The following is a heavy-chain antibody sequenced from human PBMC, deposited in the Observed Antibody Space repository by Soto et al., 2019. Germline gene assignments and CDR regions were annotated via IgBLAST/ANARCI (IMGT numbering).Heavy chain of an antibody. CDR3: AREEGLAYCGGDCPIDY. CDR1: GFTFSSYG. CDR2: IWYDGSNK. D-gene: IGHD2-21*02. Sequence: QVQLVESGGGVVQPGRSLRLFWAASGFTFSSYGMHWVRQAPGKGLEWVAVIWYDGSNKYYADSVKGRFTISRDNSKNTLYLQMNSLRAEDTAVYYCAREEGLAYCGGDCPIDYWGQGTLVTVSS. J-gene: IGHJ4*02. V-gene: IGHV3-33*01.